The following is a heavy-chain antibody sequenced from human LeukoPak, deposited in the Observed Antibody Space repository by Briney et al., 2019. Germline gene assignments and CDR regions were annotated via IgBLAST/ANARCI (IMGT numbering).Heavy chain of an antibody. Sequence: SETLSLTCTVSGGSIGGYYWTWIRQPPGKGLEWIGYIYYSGSTNYNPSLKSRVTISVDTSKNQFSLKLSSVTAADTAVYYCARVVVVVGSHYFDYWGQGTLVTVSS. D-gene: IGHD2-2*01. CDR2: IYYSGST. CDR1: GGSIGGYY. CDR3: ARVVVVVGSHYFDY. V-gene: IGHV4-59*01. J-gene: IGHJ4*02.